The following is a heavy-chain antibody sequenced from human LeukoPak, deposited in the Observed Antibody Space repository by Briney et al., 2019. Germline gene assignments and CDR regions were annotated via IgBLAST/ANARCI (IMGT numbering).Heavy chain of an antibody. J-gene: IGHJ6*02. CDR1: GGSISSYY. CDR3: ARDLKNGYCSGGSCYSYGMDV. CDR2: IYYSGST. V-gene: IGHV4-59*01. Sequence: SETLPLTCTVSGGSISSYYWSWIRQPPGKGLEWIGYIYYSGSTNYNPSLKSRVTISVDTSKNQFSLKLSSVTAADTAVYYCARDLKNGYCSGGSCYSYGMDVWGQGTTVTVSS. D-gene: IGHD2-15*01.